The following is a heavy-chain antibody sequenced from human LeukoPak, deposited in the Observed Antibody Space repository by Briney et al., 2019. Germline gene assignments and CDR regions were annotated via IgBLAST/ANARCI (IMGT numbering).Heavy chain of an antibody. J-gene: IGHJ4*02. D-gene: IGHD3-10*01. CDR1: GFTFRNYV. Sequence: AGGSLRLSCAASGFTFRNYVIHWVRQAPGKGLEWVAVISFDVNIKYYAGSVRGRFTISRDTSKNTVYLQMNSLRTEDTAIYYSVREGYYNSGSSPTFYFAYWGQGTLVTVSS. CDR2: ISFDVNIK. V-gene: IGHV3-30-3*01. CDR3: VREGYYNSGSSPTFYFAY.